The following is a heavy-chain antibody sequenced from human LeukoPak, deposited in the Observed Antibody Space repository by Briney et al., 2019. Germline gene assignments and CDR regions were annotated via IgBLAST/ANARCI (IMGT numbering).Heavy chain of an antibody. CDR3: AKGGYTTWFDP. CDR2: IRSNGGDT. V-gene: IGHV3-23*01. CDR1: GFTFREYS. J-gene: IGHJ5*02. Sequence: GGSLRLSCAASGFTFREYSMSWVRQAPGKGLEWVSNIRSNGGDTYYKDSVKGRFTISRDNSKNTLYLEMNSLRAGDTAVYYCAKGGYTTWFDPWGQGTLVTVSS. D-gene: IGHD2-15*01.